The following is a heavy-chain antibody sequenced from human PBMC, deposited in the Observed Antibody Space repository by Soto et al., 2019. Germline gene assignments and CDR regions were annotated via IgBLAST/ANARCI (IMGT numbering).Heavy chain of an antibody. V-gene: IGHV3-33*01. D-gene: IGHD2-21*02. CDR2: IWYDGSNK. CDR3: ARTRTAFYRYYFDS. CDR1: GFTFSSYG. Sequence: PGGSLRLSCAASGFTFSSYGMHWVRQAPGKGLEWVAVIWYDGSNKYYADSVKGRFTISRDNSKNTLYLQMNSLRAEDTAVYYCARTRTAFYRYYFDSWGQGALVTVSS. J-gene: IGHJ4*02.